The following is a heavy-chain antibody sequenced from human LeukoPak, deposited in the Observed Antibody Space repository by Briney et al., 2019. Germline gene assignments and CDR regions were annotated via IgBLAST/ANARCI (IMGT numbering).Heavy chain of an antibody. CDR2: IYESGQTT. D-gene: IGHD2-21*01. CDR1: GGSISSNN. J-gene: IGHJ4*02. CDR3: AKDYRIGYSDHFDY. Sequence: ETLSLTCAVSGGSISSNNWWGWVRQAPEKGLEWVSGIYESGQTTHYADSVKGRFSISRDNSKNTLYLQMDSLRGEDTAIYYCAKDYRIGYSDHFDYWGQGALVTVSS. V-gene: IGHV3-23*01.